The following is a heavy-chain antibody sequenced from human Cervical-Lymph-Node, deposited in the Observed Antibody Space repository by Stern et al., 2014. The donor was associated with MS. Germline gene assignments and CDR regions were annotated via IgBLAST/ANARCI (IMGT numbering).Heavy chain of an antibody. CDR2: ISYDGSNK. Sequence: MQLVESGGGVVQPGRSLRLSCAASGFTFSSYGMHWVRQAPGKGLELVAVISYDGSNKYYADSVKGRFTISRDNSKNTLYLQMNSLRAEDTAVYYCAKVVHDSSGYYNIDYWGQGTLVTVSS. J-gene: IGHJ4*02. CDR1: GFTFSSYG. CDR3: AKVVHDSSGYYNIDY. D-gene: IGHD3-22*01. V-gene: IGHV3-30*18.